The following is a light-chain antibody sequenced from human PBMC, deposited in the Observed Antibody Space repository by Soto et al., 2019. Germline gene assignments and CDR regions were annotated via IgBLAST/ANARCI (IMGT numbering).Light chain of an antibody. V-gene: IGKV1-39*01. CDR3: HQSYSTPYT. CDR2: AAS. CDR1: QSISSY. Sequence: DIQMTQYPSSLSASVGDRVTITCRASQSISSYLNWYQQKPGKAPKLLIYAASSLQSGVPSRFSGSGSGTDFTLTISSLQPEDFAPYYCHQSYSTPYTFGQGTKLEIK. J-gene: IGKJ2*01.